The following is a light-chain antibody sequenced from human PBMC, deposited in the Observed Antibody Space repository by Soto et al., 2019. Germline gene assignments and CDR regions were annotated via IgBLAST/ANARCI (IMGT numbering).Light chain of an antibody. V-gene: IGKV3-15*01. CDR2: EKS. J-gene: IGKJ4*01. Sequence: EIVMTQSPATLSVSPGERATLSCRASQSVSNNLAWYQQKPGQAPRLLIYEKSTRATGIPDRFSGSGSGTEFTLTISSLPSEDFAVYSCQQYNKWPLTFGGGTKAEIK. CDR3: QQYNKWPLT. CDR1: QSVSNN.